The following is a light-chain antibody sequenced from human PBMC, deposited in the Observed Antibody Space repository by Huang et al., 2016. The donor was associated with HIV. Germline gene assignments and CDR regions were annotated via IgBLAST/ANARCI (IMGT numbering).Light chain of an antibody. V-gene: IGKV1-39*01. Sequence: DIQMTQSPSSLSASVGDRVTLTCRASQTIGKYLNWYQQEPGKAPKLLIYEASTLQGGVPSRFSGTGFGTDFTLTISSLQPEDFATYYCQQSYGALVDSFGQGTRVEIK. CDR3: QQSYGALVDS. CDR1: QTIGKY. CDR2: EAS. J-gene: IGKJ2*03.